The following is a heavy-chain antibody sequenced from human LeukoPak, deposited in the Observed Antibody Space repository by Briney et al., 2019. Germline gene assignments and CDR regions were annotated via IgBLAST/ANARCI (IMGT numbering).Heavy chain of an antibody. J-gene: IGHJ4*02. CDR1: GFTFDDYG. D-gene: IGHD3-10*01. CDR3: AKDEYRGTMVRGVTGY. CDR2: ISGSGGST. V-gene: IGHV3-23*01. Sequence: GGSLRLSCAASGFTFDDYGMSWVRQAPGKGLEWVSAISGSGGSTYYADSVKGRFTISRDNSKNTLYLQMNSLRAEDTAVYYCAKDEYRGTMVRGVTGYWGQGTLVTVSS.